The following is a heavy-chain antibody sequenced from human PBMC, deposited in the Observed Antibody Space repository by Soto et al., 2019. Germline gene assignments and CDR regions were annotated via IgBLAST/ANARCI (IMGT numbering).Heavy chain of an antibody. V-gene: IGHV4-59*08. CDR3: ARRAATAYYYYYMDV. CDR1: GGSISSYY. J-gene: IGHJ6*03. Sequence: QVQLQESGPGLVKPSETLSLTCTVSGGSISSYYWSWIRQPPGKGLEWIGYIYYSGSTNYNPSLKIRVTISVDTSKNQFSLKLSSVTAADTAVYYCARRAATAYYYYYMDVWGKGTTVTVSS. CDR2: IYYSGST. D-gene: IGHD2-15*01.